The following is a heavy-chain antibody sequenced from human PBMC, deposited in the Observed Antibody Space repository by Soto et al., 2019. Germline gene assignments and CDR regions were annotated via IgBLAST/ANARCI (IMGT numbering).Heavy chain of an antibody. D-gene: IGHD3-3*01. V-gene: IGHV3-7*05. CDR3: ARDAPYDFWSGYPKRIYYGMDV. Sequence: GGSLRLSCAASGFTFSSYWMSWVRQAPGKGLEWVANIKQDGSEKYYVDSVKGRLTISRDNAKNSLYLQMNSLRAEDTAVYYCARDAPYDFWSGYPKRIYYGMDVWGQGTTVTVSS. CDR2: IKQDGSEK. CDR1: GFTFSSYW. J-gene: IGHJ6*02.